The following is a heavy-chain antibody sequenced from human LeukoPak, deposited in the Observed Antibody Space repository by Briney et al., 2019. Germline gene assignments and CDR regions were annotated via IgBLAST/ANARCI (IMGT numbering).Heavy chain of an antibody. CDR2: INPSGGST. CDR1: GYTFTSYY. D-gene: IGHD2-15*01. V-gene: IGHV1-46*01. CDR3: ARVGMVAASFDY. Sequence: ASVKVSCKASGYTFTSYYMHWVQQAPGQGLEWMGIINPSGGSTSYAQKFQGRVTMTRDTSTSTVYMELSSLRSEDTAVYYCARVGMVAASFDYWGQGTLVTVSS. J-gene: IGHJ4*02.